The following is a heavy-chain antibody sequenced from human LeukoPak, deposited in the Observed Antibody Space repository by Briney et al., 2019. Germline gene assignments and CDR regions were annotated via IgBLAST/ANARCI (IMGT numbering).Heavy chain of an antibody. V-gene: IGHV3-7*01. D-gene: IGHD1-1*01. Sequence: PGGSLRLSCVGSGFTYSNYWMTWVRQAPGKGPEWVANIKYDGSEKYYVDSVKGRFTISRDNAKNSLFLEMNSLRADDTAVYYCAKIEGSSWNLRDYYYYMDVWGKGTTVTVSS. J-gene: IGHJ6*03. CDR3: AKIEGSSWNLRDYYYYMDV. CDR1: GFTYSNYW. CDR2: IKYDGSEK.